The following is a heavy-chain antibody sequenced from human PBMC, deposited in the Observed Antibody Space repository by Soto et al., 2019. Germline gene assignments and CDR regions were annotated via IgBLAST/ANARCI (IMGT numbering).Heavy chain of an antibody. CDR3: ARVLMVRIVNY. V-gene: IGHV4-34*01. D-gene: IGHD2-8*01. CDR1: GGSFSGYY. J-gene: IGHJ4*02. Sequence: PSETLSLTCAVYGGSFSGYYWSWIRQPPGKGLEWIGEINHSGSTNYNPSLKSRVTISVDTSKNQFSLKLSSVTAADTAVYYCARVLMVRIVNYWGQGTLVTVSS. CDR2: INHSGST.